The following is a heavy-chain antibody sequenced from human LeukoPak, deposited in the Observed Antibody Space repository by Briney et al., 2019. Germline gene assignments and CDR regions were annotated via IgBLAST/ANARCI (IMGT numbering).Heavy chain of an antibody. Sequence: SETLSLTCTVSGGSISNKYWSWIRQPAGKGLEWIGHIYASESTNYNPSLKSRVTMSVDTSKNQFSLKLTSVTAADTAVYYCARVYYDSTGYYYRTRYYFDFWGQGTLVTVSS. J-gene: IGHJ4*02. V-gene: IGHV4-4*07. CDR1: GGSISNKY. CDR3: ARVYYDSTGYYYRTRYYFDF. CDR2: IYASEST. D-gene: IGHD3-22*01.